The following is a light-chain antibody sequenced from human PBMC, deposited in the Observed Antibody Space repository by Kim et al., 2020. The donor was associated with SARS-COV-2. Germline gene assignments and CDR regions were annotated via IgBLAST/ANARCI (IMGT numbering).Light chain of an antibody. CDR2: WAS. J-gene: IGKJ4*01. V-gene: IGKV4-1*01. CDR1: QSVLYSSNNKNY. Sequence: DIVMTQSPDSLAVSLGERATINCKSSQSVLYSSNNKNYLAWYQQKPGQPPKLLIYWASTRESGVPDRFSGSGSGTDFTLTISSLQAEDVAVYYCQQYYSPLTFGGGTKVDI. CDR3: QQYYSPLT.